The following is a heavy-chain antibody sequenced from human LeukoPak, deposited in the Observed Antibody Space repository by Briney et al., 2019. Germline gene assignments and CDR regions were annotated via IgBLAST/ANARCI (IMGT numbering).Heavy chain of an antibody. J-gene: IGHJ5*02. V-gene: IGHV3-30*02. CDR1: GFTFSSYG. Sequence: GGSPRLSCAASGFTFSSYGMHWVRQAPGKGLEWVAFIRYDGSNKYYADSVKGRFTISRDNSKNTLYLQMNSLRAEDTAVYYCARGDLSRFDPWGQGTLVTVSS. D-gene: IGHD5/OR15-5a*01. CDR2: IRYDGSNK. CDR3: ARGDLSRFDP.